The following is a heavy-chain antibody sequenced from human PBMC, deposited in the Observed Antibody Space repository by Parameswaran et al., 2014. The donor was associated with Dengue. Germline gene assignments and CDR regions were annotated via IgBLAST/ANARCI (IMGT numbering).Heavy chain of an antibody. V-gene: IGHV3-7*04. D-gene: IGHD3-16*01. CDR3: ARSRVGGADY. J-gene: IGHJ4*02. Sequence: VRQMPGKGLEWVANIKQDGSEKYSVDSVKGRFTISRDNAKNSLYLQMNSLRAEDTAVYYCARSRVGGADYWGQGTLVTVSS. CDR2: IKQDGSEK.